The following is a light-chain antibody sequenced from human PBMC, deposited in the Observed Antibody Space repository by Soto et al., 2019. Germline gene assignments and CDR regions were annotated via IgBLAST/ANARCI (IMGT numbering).Light chain of an antibody. CDR1: SSNIGRNY. J-gene: IGLJ7*01. CDR3: AAWDDSLSGGV. Sequence: QSVLTQPPSASGTPGQRVTISCSGSSSNIGRNYVYWYQQLPGTAPKLLIYRNDQRPSGVPDRFSGSKSGTSASLAISGIRSEDEADYYCAAWDDSLSGGVFGGGTQLTVL. CDR2: RND. V-gene: IGLV1-47*01.